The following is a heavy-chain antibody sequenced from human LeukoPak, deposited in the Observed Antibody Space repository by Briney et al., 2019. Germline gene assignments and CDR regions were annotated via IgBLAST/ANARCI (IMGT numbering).Heavy chain of an antibody. CDR2: IYYSGST. CDR1: GGSISSYY. V-gene: IGHV4-59*01. J-gene: IGHJ3*02. Sequence: PSETLSLTCTVSGGSISSYYWSWIRQPPGKGLEWIGYIYYSGSTNYNPSLKSRVTISVDTSKNQFSLKLSSVTAADTAVYYCARSDGYGLVGIWGQGTMVTVSS. CDR3: ARSDGYGLVGI. D-gene: IGHD5-18*01.